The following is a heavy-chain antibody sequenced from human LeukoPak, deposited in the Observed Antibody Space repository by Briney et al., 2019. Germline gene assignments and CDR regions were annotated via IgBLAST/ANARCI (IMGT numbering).Heavy chain of an antibody. CDR3: ARSFAHVERYYFDY. Sequence: GESLKISCKGSGYSFISYWIGWVRQMPGKGLEWMGIIYPGDSDTTYSPSFQGQVTISVDKSINTAYLQWRSLKASGTAMYYCARSFAHVERYYFDYWGQGTLLTVSS. CDR2: IYPGDSDT. J-gene: IGHJ4*02. V-gene: IGHV5-51*01. CDR1: GYSFISYW. D-gene: IGHD1-1*01.